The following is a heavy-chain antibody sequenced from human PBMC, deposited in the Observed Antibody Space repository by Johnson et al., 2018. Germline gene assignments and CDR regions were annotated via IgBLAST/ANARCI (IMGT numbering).Heavy chain of an antibody. CDR2: ISDSGGST. Sequence: VQLQESGGGLVQPGGSLRLSCAASGFTFNNYAMSWVRQAPGKGLEWVSGISDSGGSTDYADSVRGRFTISRGNSKNTLYLQMNSLRAEDGAVDYCAKSLVQGRAIFGVATGYYMDVGGEGTTVTVSS. CDR3: AKSLVQGRAIFGVATGYYMDV. V-gene: IGHV3-23*01. D-gene: IGHD3-3*01. J-gene: IGHJ6*03. CDR1: GFTFNNYA.